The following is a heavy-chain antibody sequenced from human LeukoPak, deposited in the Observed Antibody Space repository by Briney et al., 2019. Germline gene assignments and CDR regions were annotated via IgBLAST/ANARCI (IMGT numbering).Heavy chain of an antibody. CDR1: GGSISSGGYY. Sequence: SETLSLTCTVSGGSISSGGYYWSWIRQPPGKGLKWIGYIYHSGSTYYNPSLKSRVTISVDRSKNQFSLKLSSVTAADTAVYFCARTTQNVIVLSAWGQGTLVTVSS. V-gene: IGHV4-30-2*01. J-gene: IGHJ5*02. CDR2: IYHSGST. CDR3: ARTTQNVIVLSA. D-gene: IGHD3-22*01.